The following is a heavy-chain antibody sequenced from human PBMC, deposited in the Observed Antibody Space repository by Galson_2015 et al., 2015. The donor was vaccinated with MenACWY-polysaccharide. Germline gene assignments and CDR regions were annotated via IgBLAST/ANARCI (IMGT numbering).Heavy chain of an antibody. CDR2: ISGTGDSI. D-gene: IGHD6-19*01. J-gene: IGHJ4*02. CDR3: AISRGFSSGWKYCDY. Sequence: SLRLSCATSGFTFSSNAMSWVRQAPGKGLEWVSAISGTGDSIRYADSVKGRFTISRDASKNTLYLQMSSLRAEDTALYYCAISRGFSSGWKYCDYWGQGT. CDR1: GFTFSSNA. V-gene: IGHV3-23*01.